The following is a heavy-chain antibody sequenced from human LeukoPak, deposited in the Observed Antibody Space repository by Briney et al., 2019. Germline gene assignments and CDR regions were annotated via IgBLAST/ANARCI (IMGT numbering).Heavy chain of an antibody. CDR1: GFTFDDYA. CDR2: ISWNSGSI. D-gene: IGHD6-13*01. CDR3: AKDIGVAAADAFDI. V-gene: IGHV3-9*01. J-gene: IGHJ3*02. Sequence: GRSLRLSCAASGFTFDDYAMHWVRQAPGKGLEWVSGISWNSGSIGYADSVKGRFTISRDNAKNSLYLQMNGLRAEDTALYYCAKDIGVAAADAFDIWGQGTMVTVSS.